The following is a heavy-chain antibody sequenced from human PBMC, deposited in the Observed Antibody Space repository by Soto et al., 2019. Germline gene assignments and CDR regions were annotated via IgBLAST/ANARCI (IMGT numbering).Heavy chain of an antibody. CDR2: IYSGGSI. CDR1: GFTLSSNY. J-gene: IGHJ3*02. V-gene: IGHV3-53*01. Sequence: GSLRLSCAASGFTLSSNYMSWVRQAPGKGLEWVSVIYSGGSIYYADSVKGRFTISRDNSKNSLYLQMNNLRAEDTAIYYCARGENDAFDIWGQGTMVTVSS. CDR3: ARGENDAFDI.